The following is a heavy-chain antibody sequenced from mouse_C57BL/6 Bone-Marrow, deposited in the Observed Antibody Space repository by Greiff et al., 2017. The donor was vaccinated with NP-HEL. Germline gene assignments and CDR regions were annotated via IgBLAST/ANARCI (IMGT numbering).Heavy chain of an antibody. V-gene: IGHV1-66*01. CDR1: GYSFTSYY. D-gene: IGHD4-1*01. CDR2: IYPGSGNT. CDR3: ARRNSVGYFDY. J-gene: IGHJ2*01. Sequence: QVQLKQPGPELVKPGASVKISCKASGYSFTSYYIHWVKQRPGQGLEWIGCIYPGSGNTKYNEKFKGKATLTADTSSSTAYMQLSSLTSEDSAVYYCARRNSVGYFDYWGQGTTLTVSS.